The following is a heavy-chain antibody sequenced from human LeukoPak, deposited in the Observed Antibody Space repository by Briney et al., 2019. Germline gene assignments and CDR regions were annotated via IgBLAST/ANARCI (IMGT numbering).Heavy chain of an antibody. V-gene: IGHV3-7*01. CDR3: ARDKGYNSAY. D-gene: IGHD5-24*01. CDR1: GFTFSSYW. Sequence: GGSLRLSCAASGFTFSSYWMTWVRQTPGKGLEWVANIRMDGGEQYYMDSVEGRFTISRDNAKNSLYLQMYSLRLEDTAVYYCARDKGYNSAYWGRGTLVTVSS. CDR2: IRMDGGEQ. J-gene: IGHJ4*02.